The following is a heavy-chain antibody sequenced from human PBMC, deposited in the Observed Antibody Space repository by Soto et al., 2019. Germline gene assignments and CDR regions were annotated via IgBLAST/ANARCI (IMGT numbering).Heavy chain of an antibody. V-gene: IGHV4-59*01. CDR1: SSSISSYY. D-gene: IGHD2-15*01. Sequence: SETLSLTCTVPSSSISSYYWSWIRQPPGKGLEWIGYIYYSGSTNYNPSLKSLVTISVDTSKNQFSLKLSSVTAADTAVYYCARAWYDCSGGSCYPDVWGQVTTVTVSS. J-gene: IGHJ6*02. CDR3: ARAWYDCSGGSCYPDV. CDR2: IYYSGST.